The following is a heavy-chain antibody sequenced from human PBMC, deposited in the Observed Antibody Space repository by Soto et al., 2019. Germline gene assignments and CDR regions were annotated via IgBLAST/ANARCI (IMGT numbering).Heavy chain of an antibody. V-gene: IGHV4-34*01. CDR2: INHSGST. CDR3: ARLEGDSSGYYFNYYYGMDV. D-gene: IGHD3-22*01. Sequence: SETLSLTCAVYGGSFSGYYWSWIRQPPGKGLEWIGEINHSGSTNYNPSLKSRVTISVDTSKNQFSLKLSSVTAADTAVYYCARLEGDSSGYYFNYYYGMDVWGQGTAVTVSS. CDR1: GGSFSGYY. J-gene: IGHJ6*02.